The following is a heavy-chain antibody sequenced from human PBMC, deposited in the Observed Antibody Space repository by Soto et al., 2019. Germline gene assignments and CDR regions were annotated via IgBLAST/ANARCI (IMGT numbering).Heavy chain of an antibody. CDR1: GGSISSGGYY. CDR3: APSYGNAWYTY. Sequence: TLSLTCTVSGGSISSGGYYWSWIRQPPGKGLEWIGYIYYSGSTYYNPSLKSRLTISVDTSKNQFSLQLTSVTVEDTAVYYCAPSYGNAWYTYWGQGTQVTVPS. V-gene: IGHV4-31*03. CDR2: IYYSGST. J-gene: IGHJ4*02. D-gene: IGHD6-13*01.